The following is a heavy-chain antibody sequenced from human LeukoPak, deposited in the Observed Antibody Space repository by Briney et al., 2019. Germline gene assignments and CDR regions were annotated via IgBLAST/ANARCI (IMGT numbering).Heavy chain of an antibody. CDR1: GGSISSYY. V-gene: IGHV4-59*01. CDR2: IYYSGST. D-gene: IGHD6-6*01. J-gene: IGHJ5*02. CDR3: ARENSSSSGFDP. Sequence: PSETLSLTCTVSGGSISSYYWSWIRQPPGKGLEWIGYIYYSGSTNCNPSLKSRVTISVDTSKNQFSLKLSSVTAADTAVYYCARENSSSSGFDPWGQGTLVTVSS.